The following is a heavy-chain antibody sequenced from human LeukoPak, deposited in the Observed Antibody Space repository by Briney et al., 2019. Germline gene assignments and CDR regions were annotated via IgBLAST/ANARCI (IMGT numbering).Heavy chain of an antibody. D-gene: IGHD4-11*01. V-gene: IGHV4-34*01. CDR3: ARGTTVTTLDWFDP. J-gene: IGHJ5*02. Sequence: PSETLSLTCTVSGGSISSYYWSWIRQPPGKGLGWIGEINHSGSTNYNPSLKSRVTISVDTSKNQFSLKLSSVTAADTAVYYCARGTTVTTLDWFDPWGQGTLVTVSS. CDR2: INHSGST. CDR1: GGSISSYY.